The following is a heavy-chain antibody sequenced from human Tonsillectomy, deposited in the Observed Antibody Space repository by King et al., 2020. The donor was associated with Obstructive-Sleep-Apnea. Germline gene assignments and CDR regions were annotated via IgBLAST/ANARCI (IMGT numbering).Heavy chain of an antibody. D-gene: IGHD5-12*01. Sequence: VQLQESGPGLVKPSQTLSLTCTVSVGSISSGLYFWSWLRQHPGKGLEWIGNIYHSGSTNSKPSLKSRLTISIDTSKNQFSLKVSSVTAADTAVYFCAGVAKPPTSPPRWHFDLWGRGTLVTVSS. CDR1: VGSISSGLYF. CDR2: IYHSGST. J-gene: IGHJ2*01. V-gene: IGHV4-31*03. CDR3: AGVAKPPTSPPRWHFDL.